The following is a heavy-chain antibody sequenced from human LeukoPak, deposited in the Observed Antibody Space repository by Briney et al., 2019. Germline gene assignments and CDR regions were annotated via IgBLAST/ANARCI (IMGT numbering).Heavy chain of an antibody. Sequence: GGSLRLSCADSEFTFSSSAMHWVRQAPGKGLEWVAVISYDGSDKYYADPVKGRFTISRDNSKNTLYLQMNGLRGEDTAVYYCARGVWFGELLYWGQGTLVSVSS. J-gene: IGHJ4*02. CDR1: EFTFSSSA. CDR2: ISYDGSDK. D-gene: IGHD3-10*01. CDR3: ARGVWFGELLY. V-gene: IGHV3-30*04.